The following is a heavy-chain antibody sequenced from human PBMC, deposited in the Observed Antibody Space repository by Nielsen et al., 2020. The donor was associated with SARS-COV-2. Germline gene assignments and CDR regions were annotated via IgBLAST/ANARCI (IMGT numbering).Heavy chain of an antibody. CDR2: IGSTITYT. J-gene: IGHJ4*02. V-gene: IGHV3-21*05. D-gene: IGHD6-13*01. CDR3: ARGGAAARGRVDY. CDR1: GFTFSGYW. Sequence: GESLKISCAASGFTFSGYWMNWVRQAPGKGLEWVSYIGSTITYTNYGDSVKGRFTISRDNAKNSLYLQMNTLRAEDTAVYYCARGGAAARGRVDYWGQGTLVTVSS.